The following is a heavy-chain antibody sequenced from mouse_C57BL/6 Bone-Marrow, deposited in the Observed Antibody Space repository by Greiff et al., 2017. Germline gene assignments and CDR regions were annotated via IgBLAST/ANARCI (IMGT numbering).Heavy chain of an antibody. CDR2: IYPRSGNT. D-gene: IGHD3-2*02. J-gene: IGHJ3*01. V-gene: IGHV1-81*01. Sequence: QVQLKESGAELARPGASVKLSCKASGYTFTSYGISWVKQRTGQGLEWIGEIYPRSGNTYYNEKFKGKATLTADKSSSTAYMELRSLTSEDSAVYFCARETAQARAWFAYGGQGTLVTVSA. CDR1: GYTFTSYG. CDR3: ARETAQARAWFAY.